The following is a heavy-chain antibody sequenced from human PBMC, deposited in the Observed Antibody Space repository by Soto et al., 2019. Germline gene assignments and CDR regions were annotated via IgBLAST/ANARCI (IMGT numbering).Heavy chain of an antibody. CDR3: ARGVGSTGTDY. Sequence: SETLSLTCTVSGGSISSSSYYWGWIRQPPGKGLEWIGSIYYSGSTYYNPSLKSRVTISVDTSKNQFSLKLSSVTAADTAVYYCARGVGSTGTDYWGHGILVTVSS. D-gene: IGHD6-13*01. CDR2: IYYSGST. J-gene: IGHJ4*01. CDR1: GGSISSSSYY. V-gene: IGHV4-39*01.